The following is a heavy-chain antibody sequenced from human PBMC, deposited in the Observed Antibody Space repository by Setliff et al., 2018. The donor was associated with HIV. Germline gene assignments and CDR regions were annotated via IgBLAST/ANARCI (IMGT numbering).Heavy chain of an antibody. CDR1: GFTFSSYS. Sequence: GGSLRLSCEASGFTFSSYSINWVRQAPGKGLEWVSSIISDSGGSTYYADSVKGRFTISRDNSKNTLNLQMNSLRAEDTAVYYCASGYSSSSPRRDYWGQGTLVTVSS. CDR2: ISDSGGST. CDR3: ASGYSSSSPRRDY. J-gene: IGHJ4*02. V-gene: IGHV3-23*01. D-gene: IGHD6-6*01.